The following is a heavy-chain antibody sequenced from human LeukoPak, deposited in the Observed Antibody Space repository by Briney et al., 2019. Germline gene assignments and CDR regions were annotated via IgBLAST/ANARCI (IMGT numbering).Heavy chain of an antibody. CDR1: GGTFSSYA. J-gene: IGHJ5*02. CDR3: ARGSKVLEWPTENWFDP. D-gene: IGHD3-3*01. CDR2: IIPIFGTA. V-gene: IGHV1-69*05. Sequence: ASVKVSCKASGGTFSSYAISWVRQAPGQGLEWMGRIIPIFGTANYAQKFQGRVTITTDESKSTAYMELSSLRSEDTAVYYCARGSKVLEWPTENWFDPWGQGTLVTVSS.